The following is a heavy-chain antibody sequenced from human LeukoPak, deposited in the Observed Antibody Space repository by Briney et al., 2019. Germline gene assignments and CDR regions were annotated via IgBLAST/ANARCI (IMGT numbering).Heavy chain of an antibody. V-gene: IGHV1-69*06. CDR1: GGTFSSYA. CDR2: IIVTFGTT. J-gene: IGHJ3*01. CDR3: AIDTQYNFWDGHPILQAFDV. D-gene: IGHD3-3*01. Sequence: GASVKVSCKASGGTFSSYAVSWVRLAPGQGPEWMGVIIVTFGTTTYAQKFQGRVTITADKSTNTAYLEVTTLRSEDTAMYYCAIDTQYNFWDGHPILQAFDVWGRGTMLTVSS.